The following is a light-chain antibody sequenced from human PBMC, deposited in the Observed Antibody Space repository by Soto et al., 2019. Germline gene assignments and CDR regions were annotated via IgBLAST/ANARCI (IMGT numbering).Light chain of an antibody. CDR3: QQFNSYPLT. Sequence: AIQLTQSPSSLSASVGDRVTITCRASQGISSALAWYQQKPGKAPNLLIYDASSLEGGVPSRFSGSGSGTDFTLTISSLQPEDFATYYCQQFNSYPLTFGGGTKVEI. CDR1: QGISSA. CDR2: DAS. V-gene: IGKV1-13*02. J-gene: IGKJ4*01.